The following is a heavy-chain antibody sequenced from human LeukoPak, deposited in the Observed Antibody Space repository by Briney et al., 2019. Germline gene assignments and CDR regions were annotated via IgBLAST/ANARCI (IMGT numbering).Heavy chain of an antibody. D-gene: IGHD1-26*01. J-gene: IGHJ4*02. CDR3: AKPSDKWELLPPWVFMVDY. CDR1: GFTFSSYG. CDR2: ISGSGGST. V-gene: IGHV3-23*01. Sequence: GGSLRLSCVGSGFTFSSYGMSWVHQAPGKGLEWISAISGSGGSTYYADSVKGRFTISRDNSKNTLYLQMNSLRAEDTAVYYCAKPSDKWELLPPWVFMVDYWGQGTLVTVSS.